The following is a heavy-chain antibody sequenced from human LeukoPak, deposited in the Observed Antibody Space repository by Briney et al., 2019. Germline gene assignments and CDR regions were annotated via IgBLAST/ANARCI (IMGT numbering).Heavy chain of an antibody. CDR2: INPSSGVT. CDR1: GYTFTGYS. D-gene: IGHD3-10*01. J-gene: IGHJ4*02. CDR3: TTRGGESSPLRY. V-gene: IGHV1-2*06. Sequence: ASVEVSCKASGYTFTGYSIQWVRQAPGQGLEWMGRINPSSGVTHYAQKFQDSVTLTRDTSISTAYLEVNTLRSDDTAVYYCTTRGGESSPLRYWGQGTLVTVSS.